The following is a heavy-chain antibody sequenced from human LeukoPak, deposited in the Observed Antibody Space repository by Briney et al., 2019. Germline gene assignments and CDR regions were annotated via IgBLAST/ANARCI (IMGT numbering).Heavy chain of an antibody. V-gene: IGHV4-59*12. D-gene: IGHD3-10*01. CDR1: GGSISSYY. CDR2: IYYSGST. Sequence: PSETLSLTCTVSGGSISSYYWSWIRQPPGKGLEWIGYIYYSGSTNYNPSLKSRVTISVDTSKNQFSLELSSVTAADTAVYYCARAYGYFDYWGQGTLVTVSS. J-gene: IGHJ4*02. CDR3: ARAYGYFDY.